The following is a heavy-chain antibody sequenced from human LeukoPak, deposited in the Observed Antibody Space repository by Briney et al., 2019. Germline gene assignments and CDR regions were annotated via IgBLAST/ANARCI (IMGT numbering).Heavy chain of an antibody. J-gene: IGHJ4*02. CDR2: ISARGIST. CDR1: GFTFSSSA. D-gene: IGHD3-3*01. Sequence: HPGGSLRLSCAPSGFTFSSSAMSWVRQAPGKGLEWVSSISARGISTYYADSVKGRFTISRDNSKNTLYLQMNSLRGDDIGVYYCAKSFDFSNGHSPILTPFDSWGQGTLVSVSS. V-gene: IGHV3-23*01. CDR3: AKSFDFSNGHSPILTPFDS.